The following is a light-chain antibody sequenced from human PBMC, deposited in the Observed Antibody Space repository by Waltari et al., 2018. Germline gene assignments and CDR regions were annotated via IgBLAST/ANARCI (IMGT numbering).Light chain of an antibody. CDR1: QSVRSN. J-gene: IGKJ4*01. V-gene: IGKV3-11*01. CDR2: DAS. CDR3: QWRSHWPPLA. Sequence: GARDTPSCLASQSVRSNLPWYRQRPGQAPRFLTYDASNRATGIPGRFRGSGSGTDFTLTTSRLEPEDFAVYYCQWRSHWPPLAFGGGTKVEIQ.